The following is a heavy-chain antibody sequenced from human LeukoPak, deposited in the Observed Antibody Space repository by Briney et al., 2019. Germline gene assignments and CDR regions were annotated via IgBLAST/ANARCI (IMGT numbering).Heavy chain of an antibody. CDR3: ARHGAPIEYYDFWSGYLYYYYYGMDV. D-gene: IGHD3-3*01. J-gene: IGHJ6*02. V-gene: IGHV4-59*08. CDR1: GGSISRYY. CDR2: IYYSGST. Sequence: SETLSLTCTVSGGSISRYYWSWIRQPPGKGLEWIGYIYYSGSTNYNPSLKSRVTISVDTSKNQFSLKLSSVTAADTAVYYCARHGAPIEYYDFWSGYLYYYYYGMDVWGQGTTVTVSS.